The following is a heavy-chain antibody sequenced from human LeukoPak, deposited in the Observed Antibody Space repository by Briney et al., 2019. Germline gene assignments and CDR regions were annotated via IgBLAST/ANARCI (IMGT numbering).Heavy chain of an antibody. CDR3: ATCSSTSCYFRANWFDT. CDR1: GYTFTGYY. CDR2: INPNSGGT. V-gene: IGHV1-2*02. J-gene: IGHJ5*02. D-gene: IGHD2-2*01. Sequence: ASVKVSCKASGYTFTGYYMHWVRQAPGQGLEWMGWINPNSGGTNYAQKFQGRVTMTRDTSISTAYMELSRLRSDDTAVYYCATCSSTSCYFRANWFDTWGQGTLVTVS.